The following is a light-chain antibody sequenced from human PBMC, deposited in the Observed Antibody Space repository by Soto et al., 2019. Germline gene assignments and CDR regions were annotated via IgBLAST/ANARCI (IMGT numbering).Light chain of an antibody. V-gene: IGKV1-39*01. J-gene: IGKJ2*01. Sequence: DIQMPQSPSTLSGSVGDRVTITCRASQSISSYLNWYQQKPGKAPKLLIYAASSLQSGVPSRFSGSGTGTDSTLTISTLQPEYFATYYCQQSYSSPYTFSQGTKVDIK. CDR3: QQSYSSPYT. CDR2: AAS. CDR1: QSISSY.